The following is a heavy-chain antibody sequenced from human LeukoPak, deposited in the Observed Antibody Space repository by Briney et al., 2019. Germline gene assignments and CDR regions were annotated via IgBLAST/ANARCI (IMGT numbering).Heavy chain of an antibody. J-gene: IGHJ6*03. D-gene: IGHD4-23*01. CDR3: AKEGGNRRKAYYYMDV. CDR1: GFTFSSYG. V-gene: IGHV3-33*06. CDR2: IWYDGSNK. Sequence: GGSLRLSCAASGFTFSSYGMHWVRQAPGKGLEWVAVIWYDGSNKYYADSVKGRFTISRDNSKNTLYLQVNSLRAEDTAVYYCAKEGGNRRKAYYYMDVWGKGTTVTVSS.